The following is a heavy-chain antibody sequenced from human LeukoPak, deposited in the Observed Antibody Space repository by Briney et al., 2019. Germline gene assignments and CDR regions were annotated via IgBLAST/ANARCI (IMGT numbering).Heavy chain of an antibody. CDR3: ARDATTMVRGALGG. CDR2: ISSSGSTI. Sequence: PGGSLRLSCAASGFTFSSYEMNWVRQAPGKGVEWVSYISSSGSTIYYADSVKGRFTISRDNAKNSLYLQMNSLRAEDTAVYYCARDATTMVRGALGGWGQGTLVTVSS. CDR1: GFTFSSYE. J-gene: IGHJ4*02. V-gene: IGHV3-48*03. D-gene: IGHD3-10*01.